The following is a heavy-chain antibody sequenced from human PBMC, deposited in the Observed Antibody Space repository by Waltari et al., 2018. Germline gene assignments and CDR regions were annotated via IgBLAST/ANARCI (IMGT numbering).Heavy chain of an antibody. CDR2: IYYSGST. CDR3: ARDSGAWFGES. V-gene: IGHV4-61*01. J-gene: IGHJ4*02. CDR1: GGSVRSGRYY. Sequence: QVQLQESGPGLVKPSETLSLTCTVSGGSVRSGRYYWNRFRQPPGKGLEWIGYIYYSGSTNYNPSLKSRVTISVDTSKNQFSLKLSSVTAADTAVYYCARDSGAWFGESWGQGTLVTVSS. D-gene: IGHD3-10*01.